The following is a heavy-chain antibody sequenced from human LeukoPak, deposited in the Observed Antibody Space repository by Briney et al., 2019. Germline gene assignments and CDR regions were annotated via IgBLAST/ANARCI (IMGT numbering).Heavy chain of an antibody. CDR1: GFTFSSCW. Sequence: GGSLRLSCAASGFTFSSCWMHWVRQAPGKGLVWVSRINSDGSSTSYADSVKGRFTISRDNAKNTLYLQMNSLRAEDTAVYYCARDFSDVRGNIFDSWGQGTLVTVSS. V-gene: IGHV3-74*01. CDR2: INSDGSST. CDR3: ARDFSDVRGNIFDS. D-gene: IGHD3-10*02. J-gene: IGHJ4*02.